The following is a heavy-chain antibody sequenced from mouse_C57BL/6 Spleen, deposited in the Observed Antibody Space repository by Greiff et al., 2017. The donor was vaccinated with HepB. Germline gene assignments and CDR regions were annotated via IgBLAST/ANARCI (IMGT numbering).Heavy chain of an antibody. D-gene: IGHD4-1*01. CDR2: ISYDGSN. Sequence: DVQLQESGPGLVKPSQSLSLTCSVTGYSITSGYYWNWIRQFPGNKLEWMGYISYDGSNNYNPSLKNRISITRDTSKNQFFLKLNSVTTEDTATYYCASSPPNSAWLAYWGQGTLVTVSA. CDR1: GYSITSGYY. CDR3: ASSPPNSAWLAY. V-gene: IGHV3-6*01. J-gene: IGHJ3*01.